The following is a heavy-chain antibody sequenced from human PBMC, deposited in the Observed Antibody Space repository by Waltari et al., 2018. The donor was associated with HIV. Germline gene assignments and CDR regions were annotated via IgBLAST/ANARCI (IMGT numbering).Heavy chain of an antibody. CDR1: GFTFSSSG. Sequence: QIQLVQSGHEVRKPGAAVKVPRKTSGFTFSSSGISWVRQAPGQGLEWMGWIIDSNGDRNYQQKFQDRVTMTTDTSTRPAYLELRSLRSADTAVYYCATTVSDIDLWGQGTLVAVSS. V-gene: IGHV1-18*01. CDR2: IIDSNGDR. J-gene: IGHJ3*01. D-gene: IGHD4-17*01. CDR3: ATTVSDIDL.